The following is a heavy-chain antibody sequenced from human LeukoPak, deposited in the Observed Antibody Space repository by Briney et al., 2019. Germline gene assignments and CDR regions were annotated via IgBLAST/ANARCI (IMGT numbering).Heavy chain of an antibody. CDR2: INAGNGNT. J-gene: IGHJ4*02. CDR3: ARAPGGSLDFDY. V-gene: IGHV1-3*01. D-gene: IGHD3-16*01. Sequence: ASVKVSCKASGYTFTSYAMHWVRQAPGQRLEWMGWINAGNGNTKYSQKFQGRVTITRDTSASTAYMELSSLRSEDTAVYYCARAPGGSLDFDYWGQGTLVTVSS. CDR1: GYTFTSYA.